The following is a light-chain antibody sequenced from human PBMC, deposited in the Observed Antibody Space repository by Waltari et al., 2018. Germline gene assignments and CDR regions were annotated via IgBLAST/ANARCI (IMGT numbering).Light chain of an antibody. J-gene: IGKJ2*01. Sequence: AIRITHSPSSPSPSPGDRVTITFRASQGISSYLAWYQQKPGKAPKLLIYAASTLQSGVPSRFSGSGSGTDFTLTISCLQSEDFATYYCQQYYSYPPMYTFGQGTKLEIK. CDR3: QQYYSYPPMYT. CDR1: QGISSY. V-gene: IGKV1-8*01. CDR2: AAS.